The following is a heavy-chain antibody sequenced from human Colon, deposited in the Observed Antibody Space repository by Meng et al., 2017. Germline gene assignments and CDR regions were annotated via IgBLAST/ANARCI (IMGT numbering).Heavy chain of an antibody. J-gene: IGHJ4*02. CDR3: ARITVAGLGRFFDY. D-gene: IGHD6-19*01. CDR2: IYPGNGNT. V-gene: IGHV1-3*01. CDR1: GYSFTNYA. Sequence: ASVKVSCKASGYSFTNYALHWVRQAPAQRLEWMVWIYPGNGNTKYSQKFQGRVTLTRDTSATTVYMELSGLRSEDTAVYYCARITVAGLGRFFDYWGQGTLVTGSS.